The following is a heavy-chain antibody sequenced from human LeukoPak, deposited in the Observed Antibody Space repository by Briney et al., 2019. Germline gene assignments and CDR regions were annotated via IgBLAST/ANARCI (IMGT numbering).Heavy chain of an antibody. D-gene: IGHD3-3*01. Sequence: PGGSLRLSCAASGFTFGSCWMNWVRQTPGKGLEWVAVISYDGSNKYYADSVKGRFTISRDNSKNTLYLQMNSLRAEDTAVYYCAGGSGYPVYWGQGTLVTVSS. J-gene: IGHJ4*02. CDR2: ISYDGSNK. V-gene: IGHV3-30*03. CDR1: GFTFGSCW. CDR3: AGGSGYPVY.